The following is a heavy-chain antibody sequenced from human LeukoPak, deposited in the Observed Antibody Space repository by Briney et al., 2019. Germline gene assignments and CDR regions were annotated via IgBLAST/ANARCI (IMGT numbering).Heavy chain of an antibody. CDR2: ISAYNGNT. CDR3: ARGPGLGYYYDSSGYKNSLFDY. CDR1: GYTFTSYG. Sequence: ASVKVSCKASGYTFTSYGTSWVRQAPGQGLEWMGWISAYNGNTNYAQKLQGRVTMTTDTSTSTAYMELRSLRSDDTAVYYCARGPGLGYYYDSSGYKNSLFDYWGQGTLVTVSS. D-gene: IGHD3-22*01. V-gene: IGHV1-18*01. J-gene: IGHJ4*02.